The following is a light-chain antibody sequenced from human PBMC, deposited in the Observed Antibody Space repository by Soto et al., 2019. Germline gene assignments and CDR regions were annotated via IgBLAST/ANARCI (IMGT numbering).Light chain of an antibody. CDR3: SSYTSSSTLVV. CDR1: SSDVGVYKY. CDR2: DVS. Sequence: QSALTQPASVSGSPGQSITISCTGTSSDVGVYKYVSWYQQYPGKAPKLIIYDVSYRPSGVSNRFSGSKSGNTASLTISGLQAEDEGDYYCSSYTSSSTLVVFGGGTKLTVL. V-gene: IGLV2-14*01. J-gene: IGLJ2*01.